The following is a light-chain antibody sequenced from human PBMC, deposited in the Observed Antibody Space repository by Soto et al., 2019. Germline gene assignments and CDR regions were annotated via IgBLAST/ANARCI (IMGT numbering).Light chain of an antibody. CDR2: GAS. V-gene: IGKV3-15*01. CDR1: PSVSSN. J-gene: IGKJ5*01. CDR3: QQYKNWPPIT. Sequence: EIVMTQSPATLSVSPGERATLSCRASPSVSSNLAWYQQKPGQAPRLLLYGASTRATGIPARFSGSGSGTEFTLTISILQAEDFAVYDCQQYKNWPPITFGQGTRLEIK.